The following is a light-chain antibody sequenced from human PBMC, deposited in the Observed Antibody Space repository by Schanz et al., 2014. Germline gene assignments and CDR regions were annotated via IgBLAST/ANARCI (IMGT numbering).Light chain of an antibody. CDR2: DVT. CDR1: SSDVGGYNY. Sequence: QSALTQPPSASGSLGQSVTISCTGTSSDVGGYNYVSWYQHHPGKAPKLLIYDVTKRPSGVPDRFSGSKSGNTASLTVSGLQAEDEADYYCSSYAGSNNVVFGGGTKLTVL. CDR3: SSYAGSNNVV. J-gene: IGLJ2*01. V-gene: IGLV2-8*01.